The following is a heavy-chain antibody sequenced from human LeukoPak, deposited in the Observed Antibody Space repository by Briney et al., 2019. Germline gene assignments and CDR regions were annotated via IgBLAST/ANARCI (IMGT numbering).Heavy chain of an antibody. CDR1: GDSVSSNSAA. J-gene: IGHJ4*02. D-gene: IGHD3-10*01. CDR3: ERDGGYYGSGSYYDTPTLFDY. V-gene: IGHV6-1*01. CDR2: TYYRSKWYN. Sequence: SQTLSLTSAISGDSVSSNSAAWNWIRQSPSRGLEWLGRTYYRSKWYNDYAVSVKRRITINPDTSKDQFSLQLNSVTPEDTAVSYFERDGGYYGSGSYYDTPTLFDYWGQGTLVTVSS.